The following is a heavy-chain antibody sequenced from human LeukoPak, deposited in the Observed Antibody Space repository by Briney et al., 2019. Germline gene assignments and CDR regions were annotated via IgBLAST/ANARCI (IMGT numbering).Heavy chain of an antibody. Sequence: ASVKVSCKASGYTXGNYGITWVRQAPGQGLEWMGWISTYNANTNYAQEFQGRVTMTTDTSTSTAYMELRSLRSDDTAVYYCARRSQNGYNSPIDYWGQGTLVTVSS. V-gene: IGHV1-18*01. D-gene: IGHD5-24*01. CDR1: GYTXGNYG. J-gene: IGHJ4*02. CDR2: ISTYNANT. CDR3: ARRSQNGYNSPIDY.